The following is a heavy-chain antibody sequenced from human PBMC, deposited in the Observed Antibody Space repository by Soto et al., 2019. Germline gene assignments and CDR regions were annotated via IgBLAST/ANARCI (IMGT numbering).Heavy chain of an antibody. D-gene: IGHD3-22*01. V-gene: IGHV3-23*01. J-gene: IGHJ4*02. CDR2: ITTTGDRT. Sequence: GGSLRLSCADSGFRFSSYSMSWVRQTPGKGLEWVAAITTTGDRTYYADSVTGRFTISRDNSKKTHYLQMTSLRAEDTAMYYCATMNGYFEYWGQGTPVTVSS. CDR3: ATMNGYFEY. CDR1: GFRFSSYS.